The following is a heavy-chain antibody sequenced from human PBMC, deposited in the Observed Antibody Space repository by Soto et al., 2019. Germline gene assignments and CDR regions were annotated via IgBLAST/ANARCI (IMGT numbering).Heavy chain of an antibody. CDR3: ARRPNWGIDY. J-gene: IGHJ4*02. CDR2: INHSGST. V-gene: IGHV4-34*01. CDR1: GGSFSSYY. Sequence: SETLSLTCAVYGGSFSSYYWSWIRQPPGKGLEWIGEINHSGSTNYNPSLKSRVTISVDTSKNKFSLKLSSLTAADTAVYYCARRPNWGIDYWGQGTLVTVSS. D-gene: IGHD7-27*01.